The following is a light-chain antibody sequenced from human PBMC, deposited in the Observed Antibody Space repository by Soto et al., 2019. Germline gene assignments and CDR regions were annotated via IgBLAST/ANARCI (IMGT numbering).Light chain of an antibody. Sequence: DIVLTQSPGTLPLSPVESSTLSCRASQSVSSNFLAWYQQKPGQAPRLLIYGVSSRASGIPDRFFGSGSGTDFTLTIKRMEPEDFAVYYCKQYANSPITCGKGTQLEIK. CDR2: GVS. V-gene: IGKV3-20*01. CDR1: QSVSSNF. CDR3: KQYANSPIT. J-gene: IGKJ5*01.